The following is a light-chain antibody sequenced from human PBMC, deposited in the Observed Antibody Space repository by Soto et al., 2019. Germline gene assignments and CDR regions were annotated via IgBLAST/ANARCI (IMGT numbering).Light chain of an antibody. CDR2: DVS. V-gene: IGLV2-8*01. J-gene: IGLJ1*01. CDR1: SSDVGGYNS. Sequence: QSAPTQPPSASGSPGQSVTISCTGTSSDVGGYNSVSWYQHHPGKAPKLMIYDVSKRPSGVPDRFSGSQSGNTASLTVSGLQAEDEADYYCSSYAGSNYVFGTGTKLTVL. CDR3: SSYAGSNYV.